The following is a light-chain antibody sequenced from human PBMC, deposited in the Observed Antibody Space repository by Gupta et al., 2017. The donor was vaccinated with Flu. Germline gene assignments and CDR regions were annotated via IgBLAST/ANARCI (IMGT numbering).Light chain of an antibody. V-gene: IGLV1-47*01. CDR3: ASWDDALSVWV. CDR1: RSNIGRNY. CDR2: RNN. Sequence: QSVLTQPPSTSGTPGQTVTISCSAGRSNIGRNYICWYHQLPGTAPKLLIYRNNLRPSGVPDRFSGSKSDTSGSLSISGLRSEDEGDYYCASWDDALSVWVFGGGTTLTVL. J-gene: IGLJ3*02.